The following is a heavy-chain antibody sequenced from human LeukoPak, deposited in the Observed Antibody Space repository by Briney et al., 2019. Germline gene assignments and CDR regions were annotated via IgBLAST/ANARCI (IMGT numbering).Heavy chain of an antibody. CDR3: AKVDYIVATRPSFDY. D-gene: IGHD5-12*01. CDR1: GFTFSSYG. Sequence: GGSLRLSCAASGFTFSSYGMSWVRQAPGKGLEWVSGISGSGGSTYYADSAKGRFTISRDNSKNTLYLQMSSLRVEDTAVYYCAKVDYIVATRPSFDYWGQGTLVTVSS. J-gene: IGHJ4*02. CDR2: ISGSGGST. V-gene: IGHV3-23*01.